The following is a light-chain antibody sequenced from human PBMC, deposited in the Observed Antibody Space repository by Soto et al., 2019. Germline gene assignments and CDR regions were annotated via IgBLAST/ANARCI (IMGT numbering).Light chain of an antibody. Sequence: ALTQPPSASGSPGQSVTISCTGTSSDVGGYNYVSWYQHHPGKAPKLMIYEVSKRPSGVPDRFSGSKSANTASLTVSGLQAEDEADYYCSSYAGSNNLLFGGGTKLTVL. CDR1: SSDVGGYNY. CDR3: SSYAGSNNLL. CDR2: EVS. J-gene: IGLJ2*01. V-gene: IGLV2-8*01.